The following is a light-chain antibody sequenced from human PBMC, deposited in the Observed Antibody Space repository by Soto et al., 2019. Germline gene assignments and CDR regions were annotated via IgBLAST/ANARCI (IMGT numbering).Light chain of an antibody. CDR3: QQLNSYPRT. CDR2: AAS. V-gene: IGKV1-9*01. CDR1: QGISSY. Sequence: DIRLTQSPSFLSASVGDRATITCRASQGISSYLAWYQQKPGKAPKLLIYAASTLQSGVPSRFSGSGSGTEFTLTISSLQPEDFATYYCQQLNSYPRTFGQGTRLEI. J-gene: IGKJ5*01.